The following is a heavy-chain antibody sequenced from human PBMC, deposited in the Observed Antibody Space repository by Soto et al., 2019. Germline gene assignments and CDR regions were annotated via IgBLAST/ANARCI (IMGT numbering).Heavy chain of an antibody. Sequence: LRLSCAASGFSISSTYMTWVRQAPGKGLEWVSVIYSGGNTHYADSVQGRFTISRDNSKNILFLQMSSLRAEDTATYFCAKAISGYNAPLDHWGQGTRVTVSS. V-gene: IGHV3-53*01. CDR1: GFSISSTY. J-gene: IGHJ4*02. D-gene: IGHD1-20*01. CDR2: IYSGGNT. CDR3: AKAISGYNAPLDH.